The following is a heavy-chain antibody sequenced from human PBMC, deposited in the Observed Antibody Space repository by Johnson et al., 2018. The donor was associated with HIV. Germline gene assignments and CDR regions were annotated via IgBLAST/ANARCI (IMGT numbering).Heavy chain of an antibody. Sequence: VQLVESGGGVVQPGRSLRLSCAASGFTFSNYAMHWVRQAPGKGMEWVAVISSDGSNKYYADSVKGRFTISRDNSKNTLYLQMNSLRTEDTALYYCATDLRAAAAPAAFDIWGQGTMVTVSS. CDR3: ATDLRAAAAPAAFDI. CDR1: GFTFSNYA. D-gene: IGHD6-25*01. J-gene: IGHJ3*02. V-gene: IGHV3-30-3*01. CDR2: ISSDGSNK.